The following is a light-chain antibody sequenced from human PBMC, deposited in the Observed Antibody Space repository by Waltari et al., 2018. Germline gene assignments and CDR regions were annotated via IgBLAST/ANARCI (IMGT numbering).Light chain of an antibody. J-gene: IGLJ1*01. Sequence: QSALTQPRSVSGSPGQSVTISCTGASGDVGGYNYVSWYQQPPGKAPKLMIYDVSKRPSGVPERFFGSKSGDTASLTISGLRAEDEADYYCCSYAGRYSYVFGTRTKVTVL. V-gene: IGLV2-11*01. CDR3: CSYAGRYSYV. CDR1: SGDVGGYNY. CDR2: DVS.